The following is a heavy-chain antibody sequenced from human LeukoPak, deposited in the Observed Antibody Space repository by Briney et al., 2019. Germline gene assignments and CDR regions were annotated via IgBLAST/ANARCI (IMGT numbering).Heavy chain of an antibody. J-gene: IGHJ4*02. CDR3: ARDVGSGSYGFDY. CDR2: IYYTGGT. Sequence: SETLSLTCTVYGGSLTNYYMAWIRQPPGKGLEWVGNIYYTGGTKYNPSLSSRVAISVDPSKNQFSLKLSSVTAADTAVYYCARDVGSGSYGFDYWGQGTLVTVSS. V-gene: IGHV4-59*01. CDR1: GGSLTNYY. D-gene: IGHD3-10*01.